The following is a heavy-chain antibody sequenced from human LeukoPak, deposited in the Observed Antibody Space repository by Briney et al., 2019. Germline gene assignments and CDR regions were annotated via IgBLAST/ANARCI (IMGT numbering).Heavy chain of an antibody. D-gene: IGHD6-13*01. CDR2: IKQDGSEK. CDR3: ARVGILSWWYFDY. Sequence: GGSLRLSCAASGFTFSRYWMSWVRQAPGKGLEWVANIKQDGSEKYYVDSVKGRFTISRDNAKNSLYLQMNSLRAEDTAVYYCARVGILSWWYFDYWGQGTLVTVSS. CDR1: GFTFSRYW. V-gene: IGHV3-7*01. J-gene: IGHJ4*02.